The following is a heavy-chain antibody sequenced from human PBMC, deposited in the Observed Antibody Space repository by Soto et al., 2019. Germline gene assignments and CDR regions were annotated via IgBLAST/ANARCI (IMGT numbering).Heavy chain of an antibody. Sequence: SETLSLTCTVSGGSISSYYLSWIRQHPGKGLEWIGYIYYSGSTNYNPSLKSRVTISVDTSKNQFSLKLSSVTAADTAVYYCARDHGSGSYPAFDYWGHGTLVTVSS. D-gene: IGHD3-10*01. CDR2: IYYSGST. V-gene: IGHV4-59*01. CDR1: GGSISSYY. J-gene: IGHJ4*01. CDR3: ARDHGSGSYPAFDY.